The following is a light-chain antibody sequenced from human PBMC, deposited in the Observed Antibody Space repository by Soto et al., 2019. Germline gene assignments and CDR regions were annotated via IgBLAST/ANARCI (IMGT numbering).Light chain of an antibody. CDR2: QYS. Sequence: SYELTQPPSVSVSPGQTASITCSGDKLGDKYACWYQQKPGQSPALVIYQYSKRPSGIPERFSGSNSRNTATLTISGTQAMDEADYYCQAWDSSTVVFGGGTKVTVL. V-gene: IGLV3-1*01. J-gene: IGLJ2*01. CDR3: QAWDSSTVV. CDR1: KLGDKY.